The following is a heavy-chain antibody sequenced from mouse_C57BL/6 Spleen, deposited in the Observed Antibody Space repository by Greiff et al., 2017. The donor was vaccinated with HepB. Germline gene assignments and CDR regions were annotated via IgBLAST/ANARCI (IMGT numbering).Heavy chain of an antibody. CDR2: ISGGGGNT. J-gene: IGHJ2*01. D-gene: IGHD2-4*01. V-gene: IGHV5-9*01. Sequence: EVQLVESGGGLVKPGGSLKLSCAASGFTFSSYTMSWVRQTPEKRLEWVATISGGGGNTYYPDSVKGRFTISRDNAKNTLYLQMSSLRSEDTALYYSARHEGLRYLDYWGQGTTLTVSS. CDR3: ARHEGLRYLDY. CDR1: GFTFSSYT.